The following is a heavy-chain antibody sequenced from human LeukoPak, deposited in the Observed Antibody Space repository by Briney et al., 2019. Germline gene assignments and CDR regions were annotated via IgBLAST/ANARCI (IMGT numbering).Heavy chain of an antibody. D-gene: IGHD1-26*01. J-gene: IGHJ5*02. Sequence: SETLSLTCSVSGASLSSYYRDWLRQSPGKGLEWIGYISDTGKNDAHPSLKSRVSISLDMSKKQFSLRLRSVTAADSAVYYCATGYYEPFATWGPGILVTVSS. CDR3: ATGYYEPFAT. V-gene: IGHV4-59*01. CDR1: GASLSSYY. CDR2: ISDTGKN.